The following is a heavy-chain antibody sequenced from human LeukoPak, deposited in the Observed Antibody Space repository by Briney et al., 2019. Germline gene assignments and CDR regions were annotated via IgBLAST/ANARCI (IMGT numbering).Heavy chain of an antibody. CDR3: VPGHQELVPFYFDY. CDR1: GFTFSSYA. J-gene: IGHJ4*02. Sequence: GGSLRLSCAASGFTFSSYAMSWVRQAPGKGLEWVSTISGIGTSTYYADSVKGRFTISRDNSKNTLYLQTNSLRADDTAVYYCVPGHQELVPFYFDYWGQGTLVTVSS. D-gene: IGHD2-8*02. CDR2: ISGIGTST. V-gene: IGHV3-23*01.